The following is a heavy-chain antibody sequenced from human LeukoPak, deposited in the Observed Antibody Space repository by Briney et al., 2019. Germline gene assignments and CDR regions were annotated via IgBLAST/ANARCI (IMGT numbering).Heavy chain of an antibody. D-gene: IGHD6-19*01. CDR3: AKDLSRIAVAGTGCDY. CDR2: MSYDGSNK. J-gene: IGHJ4*02. Sequence: GGSPRLSCAASGFTFSSYGMHWVRQAPGKGLEWVAVMSYDGSNKYYADSVKGRFTISRDNSKNTLYLQMNSLRAEDTAVYYCAKDLSRIAVAGTGCDYWGQGTLVTVSS. CDR1: GFTFSSYG. V-gene: IGHV3-30*18.